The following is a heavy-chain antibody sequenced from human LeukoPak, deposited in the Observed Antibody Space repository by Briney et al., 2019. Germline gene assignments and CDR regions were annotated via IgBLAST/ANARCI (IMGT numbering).Heavy chain of an antibody. D-gene: IGHD3-22*01. CDR1: GFTFSSYS. V-gene: IGHV3-21*01. Sequence: GGSLRLSCAASGFTFSSYSMNWVRQAPGKGLEWVSSISSSSSCIYYADSVKGRFTISGDNAKNSLYLQMNSLRAEDTAVYYCARIYDSSGFDYWGQGTLVSVSS. CDR2: ISSSSSCI. CDR3: ARIYDSSGFDY. J-gene: IGHJ4*02.